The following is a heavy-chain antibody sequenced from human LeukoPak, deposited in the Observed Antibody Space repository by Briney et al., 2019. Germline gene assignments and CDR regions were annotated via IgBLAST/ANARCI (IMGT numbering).Heavy chain of an antibody. V-gene: IGHV1-3*01. D-gene: IGHD3-22*01. CDR3: ARGSYDSSGYYWDWYFDL. Sequence: GASVKVSCKASGYTFTSYAMHWVRQAPGQRLEWMGWINAGNGNTKYSQKFQGRVTITRDTSASTAYMELSSLRSEDTAVYYCARGSYDSSGYYWDWYFDLWGRGTLVTVSS. CDR2: INAGNGNT. CDR1: GYTFTSYA. J-gene: IGHJ2*01.